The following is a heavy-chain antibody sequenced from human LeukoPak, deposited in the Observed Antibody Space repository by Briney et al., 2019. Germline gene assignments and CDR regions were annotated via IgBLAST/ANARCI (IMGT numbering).Heavy chain of an antibody. CDR1: GFTFSNYW. J-gene: IGHJ4*02. V-gene: IGHV3-7*01. Sequence: GGSLRLSCAASGFTFSNYWMSWVRQAPGKGLEWMAHINNDGSEKYYVDSVKGRFTISRDNAKNSLYLQMNSLGVEDTAVYYCARDKVTYWGQGTLVTVSS. CDR2: INNDGSEK. CDR3: ARDKVTY.